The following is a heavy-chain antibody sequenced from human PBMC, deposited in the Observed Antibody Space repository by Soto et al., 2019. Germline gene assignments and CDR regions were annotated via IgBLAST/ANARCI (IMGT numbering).Heavy chain of an antibody. D-gene: IGHD5-18*01. Sequence: PSETLSLTCAVSGGSISSSCYCWGWLRPPPGKGLEWIGSIYYSGSTYYNPSLKSRVTITVDTSKNHFSLKLNSVTDADTAVYYCASPLGYSYGPADYWGQGTLVTVSS. CDR2: IYYSGST. CDR1: GGSISSSCYC. CDR3: ASPLGYSYGPADY. J-gene: IGHJ4*02. V-gene: IGHV4-39*02.